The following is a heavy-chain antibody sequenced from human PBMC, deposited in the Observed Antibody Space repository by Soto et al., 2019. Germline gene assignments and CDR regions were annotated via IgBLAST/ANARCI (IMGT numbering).Heavy chain of an antibody. Sequence: QVQLVESGGGLVKPGGSLRLSCAASGFIFSDYYMTWIRQAPGKGLEWLSCSSNRDRSTYYADSVKDRFVVSKYNAQDLVYLQMNRLRAEDTAVSFCASPWKIEKFGVISMSKGLDVWGQGTRVSVSS. J-gene: IGHJ6*02. V-gene: IGHV3-11*01. CDR3: ASPWKIEKFGVISMSKGLDV. D-gene: IGHD3-3*01. CDR2: SSNRDRST. CDR1: GFIFSDYY.